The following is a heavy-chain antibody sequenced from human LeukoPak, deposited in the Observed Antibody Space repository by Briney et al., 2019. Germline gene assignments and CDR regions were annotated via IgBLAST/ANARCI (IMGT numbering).Heavy chain of an antibody. J-gene: IGHJ4*02. CDR3: ARDLGYYFDY. Sequence: GASVKVSCKASGYTFSCYDISWVRQTPRRALQWIGWISAYNGNTNYAQKLQGRVTMTTDTSTSTAYMELRSLTSDDTAVYYCARDLGYYFDYWGQGTLVTVSS. V-gene: IGHV1-18*01. CDR1: GYTFSCYD. CDR2: ISAYNGNT.